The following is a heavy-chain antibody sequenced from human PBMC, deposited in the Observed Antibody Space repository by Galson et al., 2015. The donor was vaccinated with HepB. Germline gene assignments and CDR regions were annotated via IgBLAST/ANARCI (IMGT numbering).Heavy chain of an antibody. CDR1: GYTFTSYD. V-gene: IGHV1-46*03. D-gene: IGHD1-20*01. CDR2: INPSRGST. J-gene: IGHJ4*02. CDR3: ARVLNGNGNPSDY. Sequence: SVKVSCKASGYTFTSYDIHWVRQAPGQGLEWMGIINPSRGSTDSAQKFQGRVTLTWDTSTSTVYMELGSLRSEDTAIYYCARVLNGNGNPSDYWGQGTLVTVSS.